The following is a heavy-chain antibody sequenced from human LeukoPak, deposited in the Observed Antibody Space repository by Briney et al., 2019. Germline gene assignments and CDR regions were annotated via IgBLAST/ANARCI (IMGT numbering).Heavy chain of an antibody. CDR3: TTDLIVAARAYFDY. Sequence: GGSLRLSCAASGFTVTDNYMNWVRQSSGKGLEWVPVIYGGGDTNYADSVKGRFIISRDTSKNTVSLQMNSLKTEDTAVYYCTTDLIVAARAYFDYWGQGTLVTVSS. D-gene: IGHD2-15*01. V-gene: IGHV3-53*01. J-gene: IGHJ4*02. CDR1: GFTVTDNY. CDR2: IYGGGDT.